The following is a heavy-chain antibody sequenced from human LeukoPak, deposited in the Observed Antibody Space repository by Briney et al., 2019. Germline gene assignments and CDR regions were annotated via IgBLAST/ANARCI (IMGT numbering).Heavy chain of an antibody. CDR1: GASISSGSNY. D-gene: IGHD2-2*01. J-gene: IGHJ4*02. CDR3: ARVARCTSCFDVDY. CDR2: IYSSGST. V-gene: IGHV4-39*07. Sequence: SETLSLTCSVSGASISSGSNYWGWIRQPPGKTLEWIGSIYSSGSTYYNPSLKSRVIIIIDTPKNHFSLTLSSVTAADTAVYYCARVARCTSCFDVDYWGQGTLVTVSS.